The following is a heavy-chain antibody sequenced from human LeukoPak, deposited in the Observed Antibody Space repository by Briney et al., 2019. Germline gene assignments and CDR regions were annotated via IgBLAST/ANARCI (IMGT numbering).Heavy chain of an antibody. CDR1: GFTFSSYA. D-gene: IGHD5-18*01. CDR3: AILRGYSHGVIDY. CDR2: ISGSGGST. Sequence: GGSLRLSCAASGFTFSSYAMSWVRQAPGKGLEWVSAISGSGGSTYYADSVKGRFTISRDNSKNTLYLQMNSLRAEDTAVYYCAILRGYSHGVIDYWGQGTLVTVSS. V-gene: IGHV3-23*01. J-gene: IGHJ4*02.